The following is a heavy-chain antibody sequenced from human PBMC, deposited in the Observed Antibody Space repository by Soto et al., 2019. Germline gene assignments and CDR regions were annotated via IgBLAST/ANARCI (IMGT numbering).Heavy chain of an antibody. V-gene: IGHV3-66*01. Sequence: GGSLRLSCAASGFTVSSNYMSWVRQAPGKGLEWVSVIYSGGSTYYADSVKGRFTISRDNSKNTLYLQMNSLRAEDTAVYYCAREGMTTVTLDYWGQGTLVTVSS. CDR2: IYSGGST. D-gene: IGHD4-4*01. CDR1: GFTVSSNY. J-gene: IGHJ4*02. CDR3: AREGMTTVTLDY.